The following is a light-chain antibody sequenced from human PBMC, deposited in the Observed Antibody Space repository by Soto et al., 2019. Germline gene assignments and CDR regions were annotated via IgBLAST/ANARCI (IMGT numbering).Light chain of an antibody. CDR1: SSDVGGYNY. CDR3: SSYTSSSTVV. CDR2: EVS. V-gene: IGLV2-14*01. J-gene: IGLJ2*01. Sequence: QSVLTQPASVSGSPGQSITISCTGTSSDVGGYNYVSWYQRHPGKAPQLMIYEVSNRPSGVSNRFSGSKSGTTASLTISGLQAEDEADYYCSSYTSSSTVVFGGGTKLTVL.